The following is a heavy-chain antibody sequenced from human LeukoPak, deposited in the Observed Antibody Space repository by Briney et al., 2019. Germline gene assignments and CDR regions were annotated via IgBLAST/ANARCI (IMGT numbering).Heavy chain of an antibody. CDR1: GGSITSNRNY. Sequence: SETLSLTCIVSGGSITSNRNYWGWIRQPPGKGLEWIGSISDSGSTYYNPSLMSRGTISVDTSKNQLSLKLSSVTAADTAVYYCAREGSRHYYDSSGNSRYFQHWGQGTLVTVSS. V-gene: IGHV4-39*07. CDR3: AREGSRHYYDSSGNSRYFQH. D-gene: IGHD3-22*01. CDR2: ISDSGST. J-gene: IGHJ1*01.